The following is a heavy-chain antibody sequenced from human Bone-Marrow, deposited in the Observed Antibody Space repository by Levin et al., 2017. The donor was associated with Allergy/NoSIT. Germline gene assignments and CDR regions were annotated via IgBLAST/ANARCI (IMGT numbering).Heavy chain of an antibody. J-gene: IGHJ5*02. CDR3: ARVRVAGSGSYNHQGWCDP. CDR1: GYPFTTYG. D-gene: IGHD3-10*01. V-gene: IGHV1-18*01. Sequence: GESLKISCEASGYPFTTYGISWVRQAPGQGLEWMGWISSSNGATHYAQNFQGRVTLTTDTSARPAYMELRSLRSDDTAVYFCARVRVAGSGSYNHQGWCDPWGQGTLVTVSS. CDR2: ISSSNGAT.